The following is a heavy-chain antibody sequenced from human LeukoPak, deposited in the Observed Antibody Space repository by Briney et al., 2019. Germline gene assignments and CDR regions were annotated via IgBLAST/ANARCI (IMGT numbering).Heavy chain of an antibody. Sequence: SLRLSCAASGFTFDDYAMHWVRQAPGKGLEWVSGISWNSGSIGYADSVKGRFTISRDNAKNSLYLQMNSLRAEDTAVYYCARAGSPDPWGQGTLVTVSS. J-gene: IGHJ5*02. CDR3: ARAGSPDP. CDR1: GFTFDDYA. D-gene: IGHD3-10*01. CDR2: ISWNSGSI. V-gene: IGHV3-9*01.